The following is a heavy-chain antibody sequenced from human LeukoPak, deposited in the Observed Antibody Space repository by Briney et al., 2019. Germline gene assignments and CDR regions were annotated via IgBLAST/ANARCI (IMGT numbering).Heavy chain of an antibody. V-gene: IGHV4-34*01. J-gene: IGHJ6*03. D-gene: IGHD5-24*01. CDR3: ARRRDGYNYNYYMDV. Sequence: PSETLSLTCTVYGGSFSGYYWSWIRQPPGKGLEWIGEINHSGSTNYNPSLKSRVTISVDTSKNQFSLKLSSVTAADTAVYYCARRRDGYNYNYYMDVWGKGTTVTISS. CDR2: INHSGST. CDR1: GGSFSGYY.